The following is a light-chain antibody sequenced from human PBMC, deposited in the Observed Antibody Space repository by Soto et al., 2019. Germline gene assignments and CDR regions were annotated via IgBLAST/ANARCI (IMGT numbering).Light chain of an antibody. CDR1: QSVSSSY. V-gene: IGKV3-20*01. CDR3: QQYGSSPWT. CDR2: GAS. J-gene: IGKJ1*01. Sequence: PGERATLSCRASQSVSSSYLAWYQQKPGQAPRPLIYGASSRAIGIPDRFSGSGSGTDFTLTISRLEPEDFAVYYCQQYGSSPWTVGQGTKVEIK.